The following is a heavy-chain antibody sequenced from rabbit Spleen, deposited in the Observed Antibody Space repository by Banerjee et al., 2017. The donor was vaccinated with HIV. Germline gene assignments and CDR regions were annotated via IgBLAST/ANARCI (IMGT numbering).Heavy chain of an antibody. V-gene: IGHV1S40*01. CDR2: IDPVFGSA. CDR1: GFSFSSGYD. J-gene: IGHJ4*01. Sequence: QSLEESGGGLVKPGASLTLTCKASGFSFSSGYDMCWVRQAPGKGLEWIGYIDPVFGSAYYASWVNGRFSISRENTQNTVSLQLNSLTAADTATYFCARGGGLWGPGTLVTVS. CDR3: ARGGGL.